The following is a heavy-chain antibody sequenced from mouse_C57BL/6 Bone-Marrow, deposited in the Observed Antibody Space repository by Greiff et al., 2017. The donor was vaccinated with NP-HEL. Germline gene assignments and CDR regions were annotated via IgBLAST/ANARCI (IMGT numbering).Heavy chain of an antibody. CDR2: IHPNSGST. CDR1: GYTFTSYW. J-gene: IGHJ1*03. D-gene: IGHD1-1*01. Sequence: QVQLQQPGAELVKPGASVKLSCKASGYTFTSYWMHWVKQRPGQGLEWIGMIHPNSGSTNYNEKFKSKATLTVDKSSSTAYMQLSSLTSEDSAVYYCARCPFYYGSSYVYWYFDVWGTGTTVTVSS. CDR3: ARCPFYYGSSYVYWYFDV. V-gene: IGHV1-64*01.